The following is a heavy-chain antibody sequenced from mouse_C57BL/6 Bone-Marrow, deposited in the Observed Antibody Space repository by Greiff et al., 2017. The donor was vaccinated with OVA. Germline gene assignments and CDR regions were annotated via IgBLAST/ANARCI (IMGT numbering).Heavy chain of an antibody. V-gene: IGHV2-5*01. D-gene: IGHD1-1*01. CDR2: IWRGGST. CDR3: ATYGSSDIGYYDV. Sequence: QVQLKESGPGLVQPSQCLSLTCTVSGFSFTSYGVHWVRQSPGKGLEWLGVIWRGGSTDYNADFMSRLSITNDNSKSQVFFKRNSLQADDTAIYDCATYGSSDIGYYDVWDRGTAVTVSA. J-gene: IGHJ1*03. CDR1: GFSFTSYG.